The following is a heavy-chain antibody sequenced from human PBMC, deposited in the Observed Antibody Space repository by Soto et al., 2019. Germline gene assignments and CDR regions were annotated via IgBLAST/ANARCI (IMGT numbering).Heavy chain of an antibody. CDR2: ISSSSSYT. Sequence: GGSLRLSCPASGFTFSSYSMNRVRQAPGKGLEWVSCISSSSSYTDYADSGKGRFTISRDNAENSLDLQMXSMRAEDTAVDYRASLRAERKPCGRHVWGQGT. CDR1: GFTFSSYS. D-gene: IGHD3-16*01. CDR3: ASLRAERKPCGRHV. J-gene: IGHJ6*02. V-gene: IGHV3-21*01.